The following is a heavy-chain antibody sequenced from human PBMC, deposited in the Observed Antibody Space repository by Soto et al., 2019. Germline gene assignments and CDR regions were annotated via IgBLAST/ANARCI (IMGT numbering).Heavy chain of an antibody. CDR3: ARDSYYYGSGSLHHFDY. CDR1: GGTFSSYA. D-gene: IGHD3-10*01. CDR2: IIPIFGTA. Sequence: QVQLVQSGAEVKKPGSSVKVSCKASGGTFSSYAISWVRQAPGQGLEWMGGIIPIFGTANYAQKFQGRVTITADDSTSTASMELSSLRSEDTAVYYCARDSYYYGSGSLHHFDYWGQGTLVTVSS. V-gene: IGHV1-69*12. J-gene: IGHJ4*02.